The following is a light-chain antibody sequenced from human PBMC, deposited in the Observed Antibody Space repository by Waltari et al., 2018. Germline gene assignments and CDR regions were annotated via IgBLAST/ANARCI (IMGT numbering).Light chain of an antibody. V-gene: IGKV3-11*01. CDR2: EAS. CDR3: PQRANWTPLT. CDR1: QRVCNF. J-gene: IGKJ4*01. Sequence: EVVLTQSPATLSLSPGERATLPCRASQRVCNFLAWYQQKPGQAPRLLIYEASQRATGIPARFSGSAAGTDLPLTIRRLEPEDAAVYYWPQRANWTPLTFGAGTKVAIQ.